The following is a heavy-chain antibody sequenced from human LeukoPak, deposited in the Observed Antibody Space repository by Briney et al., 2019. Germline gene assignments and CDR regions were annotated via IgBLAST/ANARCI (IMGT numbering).Heavy chain of an antibody. Sequence: GGSLRLSCAASGFTFSNYGMTWVRQAPGKGLEWVSTISGSGGYTYYVDSVKGRFTISRDNSKNTLYLQMNSQRAEDTAVYYCAKEKLRGYFDYWGQGTLVTVSS. CDR2: ISGSGGYT. CDR1: GFTFSNYG. CDR3: AKEKLRGYFDY. D-gene: IGHD1-7*01. J-gene: IGHJ4*02. V-gene: IGHV3-23*01.